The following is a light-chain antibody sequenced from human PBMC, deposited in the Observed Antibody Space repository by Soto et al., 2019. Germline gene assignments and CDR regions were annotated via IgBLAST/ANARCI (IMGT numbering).Light chain of an antibody. Sequence: DIVLTQSPGTLSLSPGERVTLSCRASQSVSSSFLAWYQQKPGQAPRLLIYGASSRATGVPDRFSGSGSGTEFTLTISSLQPDDFATYYCQHYNSYSEAFGQGTKVDIK. CDR3: QHYNSYSEA. CDR1: QSVSSSF. V-gene: IGKV3-20*01. J-gene: IGKJ1*01. CDR2: GAS.